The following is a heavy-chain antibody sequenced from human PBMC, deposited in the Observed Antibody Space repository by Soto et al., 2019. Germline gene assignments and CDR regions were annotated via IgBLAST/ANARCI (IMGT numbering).Heavy chain of an antibody. D-gene: IGHD3-22*01. CDR3: ARDPRGYYDSSGSNYYFDY. J-gene: IGHJ4*02. CDR1: GGTFSSYA. V-gene: IGHV1-69*01. CDR2: IIPIFGTA. Sequence: QVQLVQSGAEVKKPGSSVKVSCKASGGTFSSYAISWVRQAPGQGLEWMGGIIPIFGTANYAQKFQGRVTITADESTSTAYMELSRLRYEDTAVYYCARDPRGYYDSSGSNYYFDYWGQGTLVTVSS.